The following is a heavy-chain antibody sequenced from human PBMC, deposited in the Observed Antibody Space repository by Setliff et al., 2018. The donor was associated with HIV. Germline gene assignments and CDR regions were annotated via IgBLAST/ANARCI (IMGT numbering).Heavy chain of an antibody. J-gene: IGHJ4*02. V-gene: IGHV4-4*02. CDR2: IYHSGST. CDR1: GFTFSTYAM. CDR3: ARDQRLSY. Sequence: SETLRLSCAASGFTFSTYAMSWVRQPPGKGLEWIGEIYHSGSTNYNPSLKSRVAISVDKSKNQFSLELNSVTAADTAVYYCARDQRLSYWGQGTLVTVSS.